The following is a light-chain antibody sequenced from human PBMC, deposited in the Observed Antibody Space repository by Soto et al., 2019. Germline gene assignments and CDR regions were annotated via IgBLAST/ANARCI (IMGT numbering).Light chain of an antibody. CDR2: KNN. CDR1: SSNIGRNF. V-gene: IGLV1-47*01. CDR3: ATWDASLSAWV. Sequence: QSVLPQPPSASGTPGQRVTISCSGSSSNIGRNFVYWYQQLPGTAPKLLIYKNNQRPSGVPDRFSGSKSGPSDSLAISGLRSEDEADYYCATWDASLSAWVFGGWTKVTVL. J-gene: IGLJ3*02.